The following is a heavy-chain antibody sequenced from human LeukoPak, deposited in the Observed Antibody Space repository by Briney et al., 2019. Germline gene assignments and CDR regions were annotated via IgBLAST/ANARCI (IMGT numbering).Heavy chain of an antibody. V-gene: IGHV1-69*04. Sequence: ASVKVSCKASGGTFSSYAISWVRQAPGQGLEWMGRIIPILGIANYAQKFQGRVTITADKSTSTAYMELSSLRSEDTAVYYCARAPDYGDYAFDYWGQGTLVTVSS. CDR2: IIPILGIA. J-gene: IGHJ4*02. CDR3: ARAPDYGDYAFDY. CDR1: GGTFSSYA. D-gene: IGHD4-17*01.